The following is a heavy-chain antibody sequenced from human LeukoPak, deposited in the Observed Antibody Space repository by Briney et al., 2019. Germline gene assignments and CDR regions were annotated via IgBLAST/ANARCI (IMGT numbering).Heavy chain of an antibody. V-gene: IGHV3-64*02. CDR2: ISSNGGST. J-gene: IGHJ6*02. D-gene: IGHD3-3*01. CDR3: ARGLRAYYYYGMDV. CDR1: GFTFSSYW. Sequence: GGSLRLSCAASGFTFSSYWMNWVRQAPGEGLEYVSAISSNGGSTYYADSVKGRFTISRDNSKNTLSLQMGSLRVEDMAVYYCARGLRAYYYYGMDVWGQGTTVTVSS.